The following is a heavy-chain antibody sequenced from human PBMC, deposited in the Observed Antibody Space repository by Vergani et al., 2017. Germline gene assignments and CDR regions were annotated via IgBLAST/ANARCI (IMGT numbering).Heavy chain of an antibody. V-gene: IGHV3-23*01. CDR3: ARDERPYYYDSSGYFR. Sequence: EVQLLESGGGLVQPGGSLRLSCAASGFTFSSYAMSWVRQAPGKGLEWVSAISGSGGSTYYADSVKGRFTISRDTSKNTLYLQMNSLRAEDTAVYYCARDERPYYYDSSGYFRWGQGTLVTVSS. D-gene: IGHD3-22*01. CDR2: ISGSGGST. CDR1: GFTFSSYA. J-gene: IGHJ4*02.